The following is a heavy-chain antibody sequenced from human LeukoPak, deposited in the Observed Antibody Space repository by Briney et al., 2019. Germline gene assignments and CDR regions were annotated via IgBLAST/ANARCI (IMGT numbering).Heavy chain of an antibody. Sequence: SETLSLTCAVYGGSFSGYSWNWIRQPPVKGLEWIGEINHSGGTNYNPSLKSRVTISVDTSKKQFSLKLSSVTAADTAVYYCARSRYYGSGSPLGFDPWGQGTLVTVSS. J-gene: IGHJ5*02. CDR3: ARSRYYGSGSPLGFDP. D-gene: IGHD3-10*01. CDR2: INHSGGT. CDR1: GGSFSGYS. V-gene: IGHV4-34*01.